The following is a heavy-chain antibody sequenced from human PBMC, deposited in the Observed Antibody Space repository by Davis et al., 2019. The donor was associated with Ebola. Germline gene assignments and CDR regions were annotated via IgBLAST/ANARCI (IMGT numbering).Heavy chain of an antibody. J-gene: IGHJ4*02. CDR3: ARGSVLRFLEWLFDY. CDR1: GFTFSSYS. D-gene: IGHD3-3*01. CDR2: ISSSSTI. V-gene: IGHV3-48*02. Sequence: PGGSLRLSCAASGFTFSSYSMNWVRQAPGKGLEWVSYISSSSTIYYADSVKGRFTISRDNAKNSLYLQMNSLRDEDTAVYYCARGSVLRFLEWLFDYWGQGTLVTVSS.